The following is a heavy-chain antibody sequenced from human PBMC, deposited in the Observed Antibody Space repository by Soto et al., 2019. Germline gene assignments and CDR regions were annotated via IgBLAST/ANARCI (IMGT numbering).Heavy chain of an antibody. D-gene: IGHD3-10*01. Sequence: PGGSLRLSCAASGFTFDDYAMHWVRQAPGKGLEWVSGISWNSGSIGYADSVKGRFTISRDNAKNSLYLQMNSLRAEDTALYYCAKDPMVRGVITSSFDYWGQGTLVTVSS. CDR1: GFTFDDYA. CDR2: ISWNSGSI. CDR3: AKDPMVRGVITSSFDY. J-gene: IGHJ4*02. V-gene: IGHV3-9*01.